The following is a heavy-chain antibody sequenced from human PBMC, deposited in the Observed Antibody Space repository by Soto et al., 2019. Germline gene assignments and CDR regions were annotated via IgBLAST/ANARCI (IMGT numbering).Heavy chain of an antibody. V-gene: IGHV3-23*01. J-gene: IGHJ3*01. CDR2: ISGSGGRT. CDR1: GLSFSSFA. CDR3: ARDAEPTGAGGGAFDL. Sequence: EVQLLESGGGLLQPGGSLRLSCAASGLSFSSFAMTWVRQAPGKGLEWVSGISGSGGRTYYADSVKGRFSISRDNSKNALYLQMNSLRDEDTAVYFCARDAEPTGAGGGAFDLWGQGTMVTVSS. D-gene: IGHD2-8*02.